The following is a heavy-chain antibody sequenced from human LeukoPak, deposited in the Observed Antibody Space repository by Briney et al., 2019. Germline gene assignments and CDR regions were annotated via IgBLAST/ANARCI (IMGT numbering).Heavy chain of an antibody. CDR2: ISGSGGST. CDR3: AKESCSSTSSYLNWFDP. Sequence: GGSLRLSCAASGFTFSSYAMSWVRQAPGKGLEWVSVISGSGGSTYYADSVKGRFTISRDNSKNTLYLQMNSLRAEDTAVYYCAKESCSSTSSYLNWFDPWGQGTLVTVSS. J-gene: IGHJ5*02. V-gene: IGHV3-23*01. D-gene: IGHD2-2*01. CDR1: GFTFSSYA.